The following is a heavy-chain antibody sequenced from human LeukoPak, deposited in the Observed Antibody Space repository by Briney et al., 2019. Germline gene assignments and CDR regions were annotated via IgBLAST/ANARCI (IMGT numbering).Heavy chain of an antibody. CDR3: ARDVTIAAAAPTDAFDI. CDR1: GYTFTGYY. CDR2: INPNSGGT. D-gene: IGHD6-13*01. Sequence: ASVKVSCKASGYTFTGYYMHWVRQAPGQGLEWMGWINPNSGGTNYAQKFQGRVTMTRDTSISTAYMELSRLRSDDTAVYYCARDVTIAAAAPTDAFDIWGQGTMVTVSS. V-gene: IGHV1-2*02. J-gene: IGHJ3*02.